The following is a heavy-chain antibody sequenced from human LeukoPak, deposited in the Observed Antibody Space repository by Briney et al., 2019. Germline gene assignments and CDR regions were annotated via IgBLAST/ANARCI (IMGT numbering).Heavy chain of an antibody. Sequence: GALVKVSCKASGHTFTDHYIHWVRQAPGQGLEWMGWINPNSGGTNYAQKFQGRVTMTRDTSISTAYMELNRLRSDDTAVYFCATDRLSQELLDYWGQGTLVTVSS. J-gene: IGHJ4*02. V-gene: IGHV1-2*02. CDR3: ATDRLSQELLDY. CDR2: INPNSGGT. CDR1: GHTFTDHY. D-gene: IGHD2-15*01.